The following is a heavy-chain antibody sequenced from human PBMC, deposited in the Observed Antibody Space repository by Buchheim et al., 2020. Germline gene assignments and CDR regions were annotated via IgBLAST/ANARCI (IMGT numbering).Heavy chain of an antibody. CDR1: GFTFSSYA. J-gene: IGHJ6*02. Sequence: QVQLVESGGGVVQPGRSLRLSCAASGFTFSSYAMHWVRQAPGKGLEWVAVISYDGGNKYYADSVKGRFTISRDNSKNTLYLQMNSLRAEDTAVYYCARDSGTTLLYYYYYGMDVWGQGTT. D-gene: IGHD1-7*01. CDR3: ARDSGTTLLYYYYYGMDV. V-gene: IGHV3-30*04. CDR2: ISYDGGNK.